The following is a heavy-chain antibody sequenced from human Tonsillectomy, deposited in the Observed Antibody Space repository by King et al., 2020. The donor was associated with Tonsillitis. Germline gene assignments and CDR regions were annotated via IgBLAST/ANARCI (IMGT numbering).Heavy chain of an antibody. CDR1: GFTFSSCA. CDR3: AKGWVEMDA. D-gene: IGHD5-24*01. CDR2: ISGSAGGT. V-gene: IGHV3-23*04. Sequence: VQLVESGGGLVQPGGSLRLSCAASGFTFSSCAMTWVRQAPGMRLEWVSAISGSAGGTCYADSVKGRLTISRDNSKNTLYLQMNSLRAEDTAVYYCAKGWVEMDAWGQGTLVTVSS. J-gene: IGHJ4*02.